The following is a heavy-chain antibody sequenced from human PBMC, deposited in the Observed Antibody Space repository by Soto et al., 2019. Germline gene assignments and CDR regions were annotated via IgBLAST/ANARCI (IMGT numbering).Heavy chain of an antibody. CDR2: ISNDGNNQ. CDR1: GFMFINYG. D-gene: IGHD6-13*01. V-gene: IGHV3-30*03. Sequence: GGSLILSCAASGFMFINYGMQWVRQAPGKGLEWVAGISNDGNNQNYADSVKGRFTISRDNSKNTLYLQMNSLRAEDTAVYYCASGSSGQLVDWGQGTLVAVSS. J-gene: IGHJ4*02. CDR3: ASGSSGQLVD.